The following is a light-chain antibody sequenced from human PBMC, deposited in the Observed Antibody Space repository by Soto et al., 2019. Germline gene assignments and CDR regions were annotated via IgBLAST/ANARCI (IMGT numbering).Light chain of an antibody. CDR1: SSDVGGYNY. CDR3: SSFASTYTLV. J-gene: IGLJ2*01. Sequence: QSALTQPASVSGSPGQSITISCTGTSSDVGGYNYVSWYQQYPGEAPKLMIYEVSFRPSGVSNRFSGSKSGNTAFLTISGLQTEDEADYYCSSFASTYTLVFGGGTRLTVL. CDR2: EVS. V-gene: IGLV2-14*01.